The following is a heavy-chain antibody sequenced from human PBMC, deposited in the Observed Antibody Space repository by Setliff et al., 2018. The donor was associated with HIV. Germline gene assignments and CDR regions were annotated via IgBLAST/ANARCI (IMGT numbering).Heavy chain of an antibody. CDR1: GGTFSRHT. V-gene: IGHV1-69*06. Sequence: SVKVSCKASGGTFSRHTINWVRQAHGQGLEWMGGMVPVIGAAQYAQKFQGRVTITADRVTSTAYMELTSLTSDDTAVYYCARKVAARPYFDFWGQGTLVTVSS. CDR3: ARKVAARPYFDF. CDR2: MVPVIGAA. D-gene: IGHD6-6*01. J-gene: IGHJ4*02.